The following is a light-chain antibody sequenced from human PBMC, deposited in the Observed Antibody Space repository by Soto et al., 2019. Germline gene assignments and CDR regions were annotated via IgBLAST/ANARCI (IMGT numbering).Light chain of an antibody. CDR2: DAS. CDR3: QQHYNWPRT. Sequence: DIVLTQSPATLSLSPGERATLSCRASQCVRTDLTWYQQKPGQAPRLLIYDASKRATGIPARFSGGGSGTDFTLTISSLEPEDFAVYYCQQHYNWPRTFGQGTKVQI. J-gene: IGKJ1*01. CDR1: QCVRTD. V-gene: IGKV3-11*01.